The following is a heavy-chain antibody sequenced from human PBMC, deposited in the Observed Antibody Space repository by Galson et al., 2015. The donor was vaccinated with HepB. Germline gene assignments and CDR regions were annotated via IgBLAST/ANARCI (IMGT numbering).Heavy chain of an antibody. CDR3: ARDTYDYDSSGYPPV. Sequence: SLRLSCAASGFTFSSYSLNWVRQAPGKGLEWVSSISGSSDIFYADAVVNGFFTSTDDAKNSLFLQMNSLRAEDTTVYYCARDTYDYDSSGYPPVWGQGSLVTASS. CDR1: GFTFSSYS. J-gene: IGHJ1*01. D-gene: IGHD3-22*01. V-gene: IGHV3-21*01. CDR2: ISGSSDI.